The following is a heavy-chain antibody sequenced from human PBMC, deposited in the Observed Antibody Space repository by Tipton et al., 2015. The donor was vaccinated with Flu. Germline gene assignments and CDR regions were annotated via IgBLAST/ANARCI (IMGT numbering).Heavy chain of an antibody. CDR1: GFTFSSYW. CDR3: VKAIAAAASH. Sequence: SLRLSCAASGFTFSSYWMSWVRQAPGKGLEWVANIKQDGSVKYYVDSVKGRFTISRDNAKNSLYLQMNSLRADDTALYYCVKAIAAAASHWGQGTLVTVSS. D-gene: IGHD6-25*01. V-gene: IGHV3-7*03. CDR2: IKQDGSVK. J-gene: IGHJ4*02.